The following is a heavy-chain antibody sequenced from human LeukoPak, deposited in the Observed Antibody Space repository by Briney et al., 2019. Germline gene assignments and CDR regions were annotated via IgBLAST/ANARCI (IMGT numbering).Heavy chain of an antibody. J-gene: IGHJ4*02. V-gene: IGHV1-69*06. D-gene: IGHD1-26*01. CDR1: GYTFTRYY. CDR2: IIPIFGTA. Sequence: SVKVSCKASGYTFTRYYMHWVRQAPGQGLEWVGGIIPIFGTANYAQKFQGRVTITADKSTSTAYMKLSSLRSEDTAVYYCASGENIVGATGVSSWGQGTLVTVSS. CDR3: ASGENIVGATGVSS.